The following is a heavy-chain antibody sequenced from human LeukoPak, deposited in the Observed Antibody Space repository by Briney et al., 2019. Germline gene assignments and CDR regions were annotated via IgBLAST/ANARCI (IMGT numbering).Heavy chain of an antibody. CDR1: GFTFSSYA. J-gene: IGHJ3*02. Sequence: GGSLRLSCAASGFTFSSYAMHWVRQAPGKGLEWVAVISYDGSNKYYADSVKGRFTISRDNSKNTLYLQMNSLRAEDTAVYYCASASAYDSSSLRGAFDIWGQGTMVTVSS. CDR2: ISYDGSNK. V-gene: IGHV3-30-3*01. D-gene: IGHD3-22*01. CDR3: ASASAYDSSSLRGAFDI.